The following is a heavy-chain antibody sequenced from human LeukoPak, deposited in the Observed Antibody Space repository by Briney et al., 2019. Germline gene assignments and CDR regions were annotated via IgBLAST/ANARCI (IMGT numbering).Heavy chain of an antibody. CDR2: ISGSGGST. D-gene: IGHD4-17*01. V-gene: IGHV3-23*01. CDR3: AKETTVTHPYYFDY. J-gene: IGHJ4*02. Sequence: GGSLRLSCAASGFTFSNYAMSWVRQAPGKGLEWVSAISGSGGSTYYADSVKGRFTISRDNSKTTLYLQMNSLRAEDTAIYYCAKETTVTHPYYFDYWGQGTLVTVSS. CDR1: GFTFSNYA.